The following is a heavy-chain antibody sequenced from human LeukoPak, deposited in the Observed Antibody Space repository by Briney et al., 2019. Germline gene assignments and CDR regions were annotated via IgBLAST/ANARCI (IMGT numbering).Heavy chain of an antibody. CDR1: GFTFDDYA. Sequence: GGSLRLSCAASGFTFDDYAMSWVRQAPGKGLEWVSYISSSSSTIYYADSVKGRFTISRDNAKNSLFLQMNGLRPEDTALYYCATDPRLLIYWGHGTLVTVSS. D-gene: IGHD2-21*01. CDR3: ATDPRLLIY. V-gene: IGHV3-11*01. J-gene: IGHJ4*01. CDR2: ISSSSSTI.